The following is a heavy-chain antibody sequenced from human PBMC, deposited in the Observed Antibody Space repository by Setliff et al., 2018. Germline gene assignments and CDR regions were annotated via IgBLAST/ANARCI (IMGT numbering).Heavy chain of an antibody. CDR2: ISPGGST. Sequence: SETLSLTCGVSGGGGSFSAYYWSWIRQPPGKGLEWIGEISPGGSTIYNPSLRSRVTMSVDTANNRFSLNLTSVTAADTAVYYCATSGFCSAGSCYSFDDWGQGALVTVSS. CDR1: GGGGSFSAYY. D-gene: IGHD6-19*01. CDR3: ATSGFCSAGSCYSFDD. J-gene: IGHJ4*02. V-gene: IGHV4-34*01.